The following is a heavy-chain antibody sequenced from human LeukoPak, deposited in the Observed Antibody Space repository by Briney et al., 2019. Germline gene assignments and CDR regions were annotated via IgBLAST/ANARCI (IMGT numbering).Heavy chain of an antibody. J-gene: IGHJ4*02. CDR1: GGSISSSSYY. V-gene: IGHV4-39*07. D-gene: IGHD6-13*01. Sequence: RSSETLSLTCTVSGGSISSSSYYWGWIRQPPGKGLEWIGSIYYSGSTYYNPSLKSRVTISVDTSKNQFSLKLSSVTAADTAVYYCARLYSSSWQFDSWGLGTLVTVSS. CDR3: ARLYSSSWQFDS. CDR2: IYYSGST.